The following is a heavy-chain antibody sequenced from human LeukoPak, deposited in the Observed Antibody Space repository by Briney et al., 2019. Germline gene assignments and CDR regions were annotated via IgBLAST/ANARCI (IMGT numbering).Heavy chain of an antibody. J-gene: IGHJ3*02. Sequence: GASVKVSCKASGYTFTSYDINWVRQATGQGLEWMGWMNPNSGNTGYAQKFQGRVTMTRNTSISTAYMELSSLRSEDTAVYYCARVIFAYYYGSGSYYNSGDDAFDIWGQGTMVTVSS. D-gene: IGHD3-10*01. CDR3: ARVIFAYYYGSGSYYNSGDDAFDI. CDR2: MNPNSGNT. V-gene: IGHV1-8*01. CDR1: GYTFTSYD.